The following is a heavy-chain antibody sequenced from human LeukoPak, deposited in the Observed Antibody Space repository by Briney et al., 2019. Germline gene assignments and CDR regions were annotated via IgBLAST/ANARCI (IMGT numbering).Heavy chain of an antibody. CDR3: ARVPVAGRDWFDP. D-gene: IGHD6-19*01. J-gene: IGHJ5*02. CDR2: IYTSGIT. Sequence: SETLSLTCTVSGGSIIGYYWNWIRQPAGKGLEWVGRIYTSGITDYNPSLNSRVTMSVDTSKNQFSLKLNSVTAADTAVYYCARVPVAGRDWFDPWGQGTLVTVSS. CDR1: GGSIIGYY. V-gene: IGHV4-4*07.